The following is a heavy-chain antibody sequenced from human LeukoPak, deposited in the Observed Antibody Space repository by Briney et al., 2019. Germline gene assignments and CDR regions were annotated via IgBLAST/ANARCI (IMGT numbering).Heavy chain of an antibody. D-gene: IGHD3-10*01. V-gene: IGHV3-21*01. CDR3: ARGHGGDADAYMDV. J-gene: IGHJ6*03. Sequence: GSLRLSCAASGFTFSSYSMNWVRQAPGKGLEWVSSISSSSSYIYYADSVKGRFTISRDNAKNSLYLQMNSLRAEDTAVYYCARGHGGDADAYMDVWGKGSTVTVSS. CDR1: GFTFSSYS. CDR2: ISSSSSYI.